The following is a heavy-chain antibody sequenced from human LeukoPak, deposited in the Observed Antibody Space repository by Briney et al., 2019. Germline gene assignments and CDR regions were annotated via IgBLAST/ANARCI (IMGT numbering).Heavy chain of an antibody. Sequence: GESLKISCKGSGYSFTSYWIGWVRQMPGKGLEWMGIIYPGDSDTRYSPSFQGQVTISADKSISTAYLQWSSLKASDTAMYYCARHPPIPTFIGGWYDGMDVWGQGTTVTVSS. CDR1: GYSFTSYW. CDR3: ARHPPIPTFIGGWYDGMDV. V-gene: IGHV5-51*01. J-gene: IGHJ6*02. CDR2: IYPGDSDT. D-gene: IGHD6-19*01.